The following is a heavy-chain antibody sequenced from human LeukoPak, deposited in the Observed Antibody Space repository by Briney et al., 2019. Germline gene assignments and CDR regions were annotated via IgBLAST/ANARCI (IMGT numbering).Heavy chain of an antibody. J-gene: IGHJ5*02. Sequence: PSETLSLTCTVSGGSFSSYHWNWIRQSAGKGLGWIGRVHTTGSTNYNPSLQSRVTMSVDTSKNQFSLKLSSVTAADTAVYYCARDNLNNDFWSGYPSWFDPWGQGTLVTVSS. CDR1: GGSFSSYH. V-gene: IGHV4-4*07. CDR3: ARDNLNNDFWSGYPSWFDP. CDR2: VHTTGST. D-gene: IGHD3-3*01.